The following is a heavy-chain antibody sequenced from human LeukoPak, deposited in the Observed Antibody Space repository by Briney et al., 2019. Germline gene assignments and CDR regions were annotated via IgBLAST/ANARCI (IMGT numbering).Heavy chain of an antibody. CDR1: GGTFSSYA. V-gene: IGHV1-69*04. Sequence: SVKVSCKASGGTFSSYAISWVRQAPGQGLEWMGRIIPILGIANYAQKFQGRVTITADKSTSTAYMELSSLRSEDTAVYYCASTALGSSGYYPDYWGQGTLVTVSS. CDR2: IIPILGIA. D-gene: IGHD3-22*01. J-gene: IGHJ4*02. CDR3: ASTALGSSGYYPDY.